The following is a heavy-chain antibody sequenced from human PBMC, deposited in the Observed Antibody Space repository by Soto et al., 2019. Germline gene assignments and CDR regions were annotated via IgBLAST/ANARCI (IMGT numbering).Heavy chain of an antibody. Sequence: EVQLVESGGGLAQPGGSLRLSCAASGFTFDDYAMHWVRQAPGKGLEWVSGISWRSGDVGYADSVKGRFTISRDDAMNSLYLQMNSLRTEDTALYYCAKDEGIVLMGYFDYWGQGTLVTVSS. V-gene: IGHV3-9*01. CDR1: GFTFDDYA. J-gene: IGHJ4*02. CDR3: AKDEGIVLMGYFDY. CDR2: ISWRSGDV. D-gene: IGHD2-8*01.